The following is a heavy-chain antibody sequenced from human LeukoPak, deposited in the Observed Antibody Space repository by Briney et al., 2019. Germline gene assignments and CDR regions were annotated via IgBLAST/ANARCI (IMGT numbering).Heavy chain of an antibody. J-gene: IGHJ4*02. V-gene: IGHV4-31*03. CDR1: GGSISSGGYY. CDR2: IYYSGSA. Sequence: SETLSLTCTVSGGSISSGGYYWSWIRQHPGKGLEWIGYIYYSGSAYYNPSLKSRVTISVDTSKNQFSLKLSSVTAADTAVYYCARNGGYSYGYLSFFYWGQGTLVTVSS. D-gene: IGHD5-18*01. CDR3: ARNGGYSYGYLSFFY.